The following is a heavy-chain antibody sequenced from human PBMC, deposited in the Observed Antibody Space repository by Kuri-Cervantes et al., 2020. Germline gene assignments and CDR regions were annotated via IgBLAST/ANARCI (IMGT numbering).Heavy chain of an antibody. CDR1: GYTFTGYY. Sequence: ASVKVSCKASGYTFTGYYMHWVRQAPGQGLEWMGWINPNSGGTNYAQKFQGRVTMTRDTSISTAYMELSRLRSDDTAVYYCARAGSVIITFGGVVAYRFDCWGQGTLVTVSS. D-gene: IGHD3-16*02. V-gene: IGHV1-2*02. J-gene: IGHJ4*02. CDR2: INPNSGGT. CDR3: ARAGSVIITFGGVVAYRFDC.